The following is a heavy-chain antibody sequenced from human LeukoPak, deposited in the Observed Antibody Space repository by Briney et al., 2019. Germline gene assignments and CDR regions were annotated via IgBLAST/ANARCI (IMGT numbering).Heavy chain of an antibody. CDR1: GFTFSSYS. CDR3: ATVLVVQAATHDAFDI. J-gene: IGHJ3*02. D-gene: IGHD2-2*01. V-gene: IGHV3-21*01. Sequence: GGSLRLSCAASGFTFSSYSMNWVRQAPGKGLEWVSSISSSSSYIYYADSVKGRFTISRDNAKNSLYLQMNSLRAEDTAVYYCATVLVVQAATHDAFDIWGQGTMVTVSS. CDR2: ISSSSSYI.